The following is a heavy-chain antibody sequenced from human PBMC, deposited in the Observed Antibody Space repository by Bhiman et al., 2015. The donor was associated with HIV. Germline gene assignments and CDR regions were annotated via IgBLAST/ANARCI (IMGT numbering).Heavy chain of an antibody. Sequence: QVQLVESGGGLVKPGGSLRLSCAASGFTFSDYYMTWIRQAPGKGLDWISYISSSGSTIYYADSVKGRFTISRDNAKNSLYLQVNSLRAEDTAVYYCARGRVAASGRTTNDAFDIWGQGTRVIVSS. J-gene: IGHJ3*02. CDR3: ARGRVAASGRTTNDAFDI. CDR1: GFTFSDYY. CDR2: ISSSGSTI. D-gene: IGHD6-13*01. V-gene: IGHV3-11*04.